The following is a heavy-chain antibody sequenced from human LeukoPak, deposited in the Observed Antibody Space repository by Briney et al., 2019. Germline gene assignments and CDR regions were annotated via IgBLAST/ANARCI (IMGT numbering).Heavy chain of an antibody. V-gene: IGHV3-23*01. CDR1: GFTFSSYS. D-gene: IGHD1-26*01. Sequence: PGGSLRLSCAASGFTFSSYSMNWVRQAPGKGLEWVSAISGSGGSTYYADSVKGRFTISRDNSKNTLYLQMDSLRADDTAVYYCARYSGSYYYPPAWDLWGQGTLVTVSS. CDR2: ISGSGGST. J-gene: IGHJ4*02. CDR3: ARYSGSYYYPPAWDL.